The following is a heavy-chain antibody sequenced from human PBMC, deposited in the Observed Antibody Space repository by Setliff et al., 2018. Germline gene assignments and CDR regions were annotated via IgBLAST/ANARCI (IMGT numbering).Heavy chain of an antibody. J-gene: IGHJ3*02. CDR3: ARKGISALSGAFDM. D-gene: IGHD1-26*01. CDR2: IYTSGST. V-gene: IGHV4-4*07. Sequence: PSETLSLTCTVPGGSISNYYWSWIRQPAGKGLEWIGRIYTSGSTNYNPSLKSRVTMSVDTSKNQFSLKLSSVTAADTAVYYCARKGISALSGAFDMWGQGTMVTVS. CDR1: GGSISNYY.